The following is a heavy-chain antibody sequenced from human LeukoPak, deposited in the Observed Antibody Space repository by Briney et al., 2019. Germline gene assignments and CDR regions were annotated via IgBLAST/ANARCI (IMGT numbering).Heavy chain of an antibody. Sequence: SETLSLTCTVSGGSISSSSYYWGWIRQPPGKGLEWIGSIYYSGSTYYNPSLKSRVTISVDTSKNQFSLKLSSVTAADTAMYYCARSWRNYDYVWGSYPIGARGAYYFDYWGQGTLVTVSS. CDR2: IYYSGST. CDR1: GGSISSSSYY. CDR3: ARSWRNYDYVWGSYPIGARGAYYFDY. V-gene: IGHV4-39*01. J-gene: IGHJ4*02. D-gene: IGHD3-16*02.